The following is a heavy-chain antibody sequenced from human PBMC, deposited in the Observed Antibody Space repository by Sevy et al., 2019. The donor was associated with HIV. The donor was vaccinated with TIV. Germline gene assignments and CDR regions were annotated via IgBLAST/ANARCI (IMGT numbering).Heavy chain of an antibody. CDR2: IYYSGST. Sequence: SETLSLTCTVSGGSISSGGYYWSWIRQHPGKGLEWIGYIYYSGSTYYNPSLKSRVTISVDTSKNQFSLKLSSVTAADTAVYYCARAGSSSGYNWFYPWGQGTLVTVSS. D-gene: IGHD6-6*01. V-gene: IGHV4-31*03. J-gene: IGHJ5*02. CDR1: GGSISSGGYY. CDR3: ARAGSSSGYNWFYP.